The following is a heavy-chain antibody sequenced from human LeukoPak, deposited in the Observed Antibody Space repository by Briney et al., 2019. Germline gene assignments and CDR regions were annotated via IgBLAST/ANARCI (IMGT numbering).Heavy chain of an antibody. V-gene: IGHV4-59*01. D-gene: IGHD3-3*01. Sequence: SETLSLTCTVSGGSISSYYWSWIRQPPGKGLEWIGYIYYSGSTNYNPSLKSRVTISVDTSKNQFSLKLSSVTAADTAVYYCARGSYDFWSGYFADWGQGTLVTVSS. J-gene: IGHJ4*02. CDR2: IYYSGST. CDR3: ARGSYDFWSGYFAD. CDR1: GGSISSYY.